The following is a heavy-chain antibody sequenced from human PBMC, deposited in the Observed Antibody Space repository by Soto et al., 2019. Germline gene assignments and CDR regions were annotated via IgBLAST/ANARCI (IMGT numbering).Heavy chain of an antibody. Sequence: QVQLVQSGGEVKKPGASVQVSCKTSGYTFTSYGISWVRQAPGQGLEWMGWISGKTGKTNYAQKFQGRVTITTDTFTSTSYMDLRSLRSDDTAVYYCARVPRDIILAGMDVWGQGTTVNVSS. CDR1: GYTFTSYG. V-gene: IGHV1-18*04. CDR2: ISGKTGKT. CDR3: ARVPRDIILAGMDV. D-gene: IGHD3-10*01. J-gene: IGHJ6*01.